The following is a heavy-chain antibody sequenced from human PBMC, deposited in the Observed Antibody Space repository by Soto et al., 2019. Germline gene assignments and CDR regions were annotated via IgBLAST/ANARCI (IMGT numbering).Heavy chain of an antibody. D-gene: IGHD3-22*01. V-gene: IGHV3-33*01. Sequence: QVQLVESGGGVVQPGRSLRLSCAASGFTFSSYGMHWVRQAPGKGLEWVAVIWYDGSNKYYADSVKGRFTISRDNSKNTLYLQMNSLGDEDTAGYYCARVVPYYYDSSGYYLPDYWGQGTLVTVSS. CDR2: IWYDGSNK. CDR1: GFTFSSYG. J-gene: IGHJ4*01. CDR3: ARVVPYYYDSSGYYLPDY.